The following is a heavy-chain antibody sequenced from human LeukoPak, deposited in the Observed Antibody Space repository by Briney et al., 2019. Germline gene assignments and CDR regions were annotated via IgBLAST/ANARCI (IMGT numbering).Heavy chain of an antibody. CDR1: GFTISSNY. CDR3: AKGFLEWLPYFDY. V-gene: IGHV3-53*01. Sequence: GGSLRLSCAASGFTISSNYMSWVRQAPGKGLEWVSVIYSGGSTYYADSVKGRFTISRDNSKNTLYLQMNSLRAEDTAVYYCAKGFLEWLPYFDYWGQGTLVTVSS. CDR2: IYSGGST. D-gene: IGHD3-3*01. J-gene: IGHJ4*02.